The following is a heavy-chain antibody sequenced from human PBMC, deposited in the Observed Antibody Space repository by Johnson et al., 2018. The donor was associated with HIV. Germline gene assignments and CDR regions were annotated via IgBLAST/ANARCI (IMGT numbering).Heavy chain of an antibody. CDR3: ARDASLRFLEWFDAFDI. Sequence: QVQLVESGGGVVQPGTSLRLSCAASGFTFSDYYMSWIRQAPGKGLEWVSYISSSGSTIYYADSVKGRFTISRDNAKNSLYLQMNSLRAEDTAVYYCARDASLRFLEWFDAFDIWGQGTMVTVSS. CDR1: GFTFSDYY. V-gene: IGHV3-11*04. CDR2: ISSSGSTI. J-gene: IGHJ3*02. D-gene: IGHD3-3*01.